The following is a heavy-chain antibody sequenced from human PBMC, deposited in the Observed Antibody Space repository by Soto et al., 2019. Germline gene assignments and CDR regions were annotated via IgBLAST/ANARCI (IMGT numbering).Heavy chain of an antibody. Sequence: SVKVSCKASGGTFSSYAISWVRQAPGQGLEWMGGIIPIFGTANYAQKFQGRVTITADESTSTAYMELRSLRSDDTAVYYCARGFLEWLSPSFDYWGQGTLVTVSS. CDR3: ARGFLEWLSPSFDY. D-gene: IGHD3-3*01. CDR1: GGTFSSYA. J-gene: IGHJ4*02. CDR2: IIPIFGTA. V-gene: IGHV1-69*13.